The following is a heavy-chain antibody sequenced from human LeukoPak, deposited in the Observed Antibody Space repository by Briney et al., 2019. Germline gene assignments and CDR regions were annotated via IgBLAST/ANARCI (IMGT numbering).Heavy chain of an antibody. Sequence: ASVKVSCKASGGTFTSYGISWVRQAPGQGLEWMGWINPNSGGTNYAQKFQGRVTMTRDTSISTAYMELSRLRSDDTAVYYCAREIVGADAFDIWGQGTMVTVSS. CDR3: AREIVGADAFDI. CDR1: GGTFTSYG. CDR2: INPNSGGT. J-gene: IGHJ3*02. V-gene: IGHV1-2*02. D-gene: IGHD1-26*01.